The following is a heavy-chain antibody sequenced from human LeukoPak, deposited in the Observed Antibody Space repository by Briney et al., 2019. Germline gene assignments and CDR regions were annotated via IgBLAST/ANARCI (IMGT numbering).Heavy chain of an antibody. CDR3: AKERHSLVLWFGEFGTPSDY. CDR1: GFTFSSYG. Sequence: GGSLRLSCAASGFTFSSYGMHWVRQAPGKGLEWVAVISYDGSNKYYADSVKGRFTISRDNSKNTLYLQMNSLRAEDTAVYYCAKERHSLVLWFGEFGTPSDYWGQGTLVTVSS. D-gene: IGHD3-10*01. CDR2: ISYDGSNK. J-gene: IGHJ4*02. V-gene: IGHV3-30*18.